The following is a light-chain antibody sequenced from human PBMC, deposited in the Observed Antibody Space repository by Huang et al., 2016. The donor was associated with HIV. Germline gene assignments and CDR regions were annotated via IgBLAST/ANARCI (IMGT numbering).Light chain of an antibody. Sequence: DIQMTQSPSSLSASVGDRVTITCQASPDISNYLNWYQQKPGKAPKLLIYDASNLETGVPSRFSGSGSGTDFTFTISSLQPEDIATYYCQQYDNLPFTFGPGTKVDIK. CDR3: QQYDNLPFT. J-gene: IGKJ3*01. CDR1: PDISNY. CDR2: DAS. V-gene: IGKV1-33*01.